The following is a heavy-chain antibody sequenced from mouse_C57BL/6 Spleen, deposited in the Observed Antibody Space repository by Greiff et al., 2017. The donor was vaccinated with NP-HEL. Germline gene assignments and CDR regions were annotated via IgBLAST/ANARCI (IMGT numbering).Heavy chain of an antibody. CDR2: IYPGDGDT. J-gene: IGHJ2*01. CDR3: ERGIITTVVATTPGYYFDY. V-gene: IGHV1-82*01. D-gene: IGHD1-1*01. Sequence: VQLQQSGPELVKPGASVKLSCKASGYAFSSSWMNWVKQRPGKGLEWIGRIYPGDGDTNYNGKFKGKATLTADKSSSTAYLQLSSLTSEDSAVYFCERGIITTVVATTPGYYFDYWGQGTTLTVSS. CDR1: GYAFSSSW.